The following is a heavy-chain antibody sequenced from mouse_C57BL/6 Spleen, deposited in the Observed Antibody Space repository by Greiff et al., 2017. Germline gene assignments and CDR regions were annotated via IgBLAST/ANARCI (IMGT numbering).Heavy chain of an antibody. CDR2: IDPANGNT. CDR1: GFNIKNTY. V-gene: IGHV14-3*01. J-gene: IGHJ3*01. CDR3: APITTVVGPFAY. D-gene: IGHD1-1*01. Sequence: VAELVRPGASVKLSCTASGFNIKNTYMHWVKQRPEQGLEWIGRIDPANGNTKYAPKFQGKATITADTSSNTAYLQLSSLTSEDTAIYYGAPITTVVGPFAYWGEGTLVTVSA.